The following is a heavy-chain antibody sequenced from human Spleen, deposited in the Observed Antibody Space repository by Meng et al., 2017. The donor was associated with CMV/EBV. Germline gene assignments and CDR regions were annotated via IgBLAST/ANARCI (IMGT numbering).Heavy chain of an antibody. CDR1: GGSFSGYY. CDR2: INHSGST. V-gene: IGHV4-34*01. J-gene: IGHJ4*02. CDR3: ASFDGYNNFDY. D-gene: IGHD5-24*01. Sequence: VQLHRWGAGLFKPSVTLSLTCAVYGGSFSGYYWSWIRQPPGKGLEWIGEINHSGSTNYNPSLKSRVTISVDTSKNQFSLKLSSVTAADTAVYYCASFDGYNNFDYWGQGTLVTVSS.